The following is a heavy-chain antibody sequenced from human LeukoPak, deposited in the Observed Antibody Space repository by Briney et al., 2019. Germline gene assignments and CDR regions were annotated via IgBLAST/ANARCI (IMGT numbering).Heavy chain of an antibody. CDR1: GFTFSSYW. D-gene: IGHD5-18*01. Sequence: GGSLRLSCAASGFTFSSYWMSWVRQAPGKGLEWVANIKQDGSEKYYVDSVKGRFTISRDNAKNSLYLQMNSLRAEDTAVYYCARPQLWLLASWDYWGQGTLVTVSS. V-gene: IGHV3-7*01. CDR2: IKQDGSEK. CDR3: ARPQLWLLASWDY. J-gene: IGHJ4*02.